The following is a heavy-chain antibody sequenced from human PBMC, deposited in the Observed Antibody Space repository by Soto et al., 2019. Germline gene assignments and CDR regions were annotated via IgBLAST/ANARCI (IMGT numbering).Heavy chain of an antibody. V-gene: IGHV4-39*01. J-gene: IGHJ5*02. CDR1: GGSISSSSYF. Sequence: PSETLSLTCTVSGGSISSSSYFWGWIRQPPGKGLEWIGSIYYSGSTYYNPSLKSRVTVSVDTSKNQFPLKLSSVTAADTAVYYCARHPSDFWFDPWGQGTLVTVSS. D-gene: IGHD2-21*02. CDR3: ARHPSDFWFDP. CDR2: IYYSGST.